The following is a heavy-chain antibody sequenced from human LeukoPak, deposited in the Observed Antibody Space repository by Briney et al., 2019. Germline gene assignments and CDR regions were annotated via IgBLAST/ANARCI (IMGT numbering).Heavy chain of an antibody. D-gene: IGHD6-19*01. CDR3: ARGASSSGWGSFDY. V-gene: IGHV4-4*02. J-gene: IGHJ4*02. Sequence: SGTLSLTCAVSGGSISSSNWWSWVRQPPGKGLEGIGEIYHSGSTNYNPSLKSRVTISVDKSKNQFSLKLSSVTAADTAVYYCARGASSSGWGSFDYWGQGTLVTVSS. CDR2: IYHSGST. CDR1: GGSISSSNW.